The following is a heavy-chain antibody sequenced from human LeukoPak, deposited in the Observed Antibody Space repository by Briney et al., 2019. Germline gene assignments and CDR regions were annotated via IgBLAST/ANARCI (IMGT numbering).Heavy chain of an antibody. CDR1: GFTFSSYV. V-gene: IGHV3-64D*09. CDR2: ISSNGGST. D-gene: IGHD3-22*01. J-gene: IGHJ3*02. CDR3: VKDYYDSSGYYGDAFDI. Sequence: QPGGSLRLSCSASGFTFSSYVMYWVRQAPGKGLEYVSTISSNGGSTYYADSVKDRFTISRDNSKNTLYLQMSSLRAEDTAVYYCVKDYYDSSGYYGDAFDIWGQGTMVTVSS.